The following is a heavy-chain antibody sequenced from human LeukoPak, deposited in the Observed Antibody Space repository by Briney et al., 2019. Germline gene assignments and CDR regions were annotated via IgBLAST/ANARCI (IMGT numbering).Heavy chain of an antibody. V-gene: IGHV4-39*07. CDR1: GGSISSGFYY. CDR3: ARTIGPIDI. CDR2: IYYSGST. J-gene: IGHJ3*02. Sequence: PSETLSLTCTVSGGSISSGFYYWAWIRQPPGKGLEWIGSIYYSGSTYYNPSLKSRVTMSVDMSKNQFSLKLRSVTAADTAVYYCARTIGPIDIWGQGTMVTVSS. D-gene: IGHD3-16*01.